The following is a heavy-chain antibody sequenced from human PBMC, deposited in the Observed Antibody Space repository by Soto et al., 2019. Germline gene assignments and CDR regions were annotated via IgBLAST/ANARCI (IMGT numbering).Heavy chain of an antibody. CDR3: AKTRSSYYDSSGYRTDRCLDY. CDR2: ISYDGSNK. J-gene: IGHJ4*02. V-gene: IGHV3-30*18. D-gene: IGHD3-22*01. Sequence: GGSMRLSCAASGVTFSSYGMHWVRQAPGKGLEWVAVISYDGSNKYYADSVKGRFTISRDNSKNTLYLQMNSLRAGDTAVYYCAKTRSSYYDSSGYRTDRCLDYWGQGTLVTVSS. CDR1: GVTFSSYG.